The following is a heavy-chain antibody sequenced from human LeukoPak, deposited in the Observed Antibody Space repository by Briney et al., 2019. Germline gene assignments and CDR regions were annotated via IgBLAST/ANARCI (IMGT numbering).Heavy chain of an antibody. CDR3: ATEGTTVWARDYYYGMDV. J-gene: IGHJ6*02. CDR2: ISAYNGNT. V-gene: IGHV1-18*01. Sequence: ASVKVSCKASGYTFTSYGISWVRQAPGQGLEWMGWISAYNGNTNYAQKFQGRVTMTEDTSTDTAYMELSSLRSEDTAVYYCATEGTTVWARDYYYGMDVWGQGTTVTVSS. D-gene: IGHD1-7*01. CDR1: GYTFTSYG.